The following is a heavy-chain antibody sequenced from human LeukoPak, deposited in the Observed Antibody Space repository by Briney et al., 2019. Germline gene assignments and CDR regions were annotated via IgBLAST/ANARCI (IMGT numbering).Heavy chain of an antibody. J-gene: IGHJ4*02. V-gene: IGHV3-30-3*01. CDR3: ARGNGGSCYDY. CDR1: GFTFSSYA. D-gene: IGHD2-15*01. CDR2: ISYDGSNK. Sequence: GGSLRLSCAASGFTFSSYAMHWVRQAPGKGLEWVAVISYDGSNKYYADSVKGRFTISRDNSKNTLYLQMNSLRAEDTAVYYCARGNGGSCYDYWGQGTLVTVSS.